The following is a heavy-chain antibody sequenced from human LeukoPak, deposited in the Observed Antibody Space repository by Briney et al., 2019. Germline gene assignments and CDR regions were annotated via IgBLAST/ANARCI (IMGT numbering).Heavy chain of an antibody. V-gene: IGHV4-59*01. J-gene: IGHJ4*02. D-gene: IGHD7-27*01. CDR2: IYYSGST. Sequence: KPSETLSLTCTVSGGSISSYYWSWIRQPPGKGLEWIGYIYYSGSTNYNPSLKSRVTISVDTSENQFSLKLSSVTAADTAVYYCARLTGDAPHFDYWGQGTLVTVSS. CDR3: ARLTGDAPHFDY. CDR1: GGSISSYY.